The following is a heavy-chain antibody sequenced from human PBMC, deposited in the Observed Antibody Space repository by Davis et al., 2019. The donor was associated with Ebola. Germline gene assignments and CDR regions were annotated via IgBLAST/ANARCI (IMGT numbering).Heavy chain of an antibody. D-gene: IGHD5-24*01. J-gene: IGHJ6*02. CDR2: INHSGST. CDR3: ARGVGRWLRWYGMDV. V-gene: IGHV4-34*01. CDR1: GGSFSGYY. Sequence: SETLSLTCAVCGGSFSGYYWSWIRQPPGKGLEWIGEINHSGSTNYNPSLKSRVTISVDTSKNQFSLKLSSVTAADTAVYYCARGVGRWLRWYGMDVWGQGTTVTVSS.